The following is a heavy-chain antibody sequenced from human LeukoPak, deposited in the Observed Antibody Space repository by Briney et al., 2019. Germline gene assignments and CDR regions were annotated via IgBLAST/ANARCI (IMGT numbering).Heavy chain of an antibody. D-gene: IGHD3-10*01. J-gene: IGHJ4*02. Sequence: GGSLRLSCAASGFTFSSYGMHWVRQAPGKGLEWVAVISYDGSNKYYADSVKGRFTISRDNSKNTLYLQMNSLRAEDTAVYYCAKSSGSLSPLIDYWGQGTLVTVSS. CDR3: AKSSGSLSPLIDY. V-gene: IGHV3-30*18. CDR1: GFTFSSYG. CDR2: ISYDGSNK.